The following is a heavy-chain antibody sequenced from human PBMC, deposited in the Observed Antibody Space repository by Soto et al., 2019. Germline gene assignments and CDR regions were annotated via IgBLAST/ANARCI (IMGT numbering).Heavy chain of an antibody. CDR3: ARVVDRQLWSAFFGAFDI. Sequence: ASVKVSCKASGYTFTSYDINWVRQATGQGLEWMGWMNPNSGNTGYAQKFQGRVTMTRNTSISTAYMELSSLRSEDTAVYYCARVVDRQLWSAFFGAFDIWGQGTMVTVSS. CDR2: MNPNSGNT. V-gene: IGHV1-8*01. J-gene: IGHJ3*02. CDR1: GYTFTSYD. D-gene: IGHD5-18*01.